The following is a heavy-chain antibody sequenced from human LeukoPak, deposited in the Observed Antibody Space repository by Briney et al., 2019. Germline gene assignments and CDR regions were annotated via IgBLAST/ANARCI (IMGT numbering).Heavy chain of an antibody. J-gene: IGHJ3*02. Sequence: GESLKISCKGSGYSFTSYWISWVRQMPGKGLEWMGRIDPSDSYTNYSTSFQGHVTISADKSISTAYLQWSSLKASDTAMYYCARPRSSIAARSTDHDAFDIWGQGTMVTVSS. CDR2: IDPSDSYT. V-gene: IGHV5-10-1*01. CDR3: ARPRSSIAARSTDHDAFDI. CDR1: GYSFTSYW. D-gene: IGHD6-6*01.